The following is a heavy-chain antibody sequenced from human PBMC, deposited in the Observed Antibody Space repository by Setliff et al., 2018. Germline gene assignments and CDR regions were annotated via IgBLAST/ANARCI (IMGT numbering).Heavy chain of an antibody. CDR1: GGSISSYY. D-gene: IGHD1-26*01. CDR3: ARAPPNRYSGSYEYFYMDV. V-gene: IGHV4-4*08. J-gene: IGHJ6*03. Sequence: SETLSLTCTVSGGSISSYYWSWIRQPPGKGLEWIGYIDASGSTNYNPSLKSRVTLSVDTSKNQFSLKVSSVTAADTAVYYCARAPPNRYSGSYEYFYMDVWGKGTTVTVS. CDR2: IDASGST.